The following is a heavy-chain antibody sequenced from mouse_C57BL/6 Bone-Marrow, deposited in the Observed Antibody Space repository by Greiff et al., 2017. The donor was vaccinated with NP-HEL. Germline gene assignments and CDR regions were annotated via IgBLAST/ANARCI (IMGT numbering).Heavy chain of an antibody. CDR2: ISNLAYSI. Sequence: EVKLMESGGGLVQPGGSLKLSCAASGFTFSDYGMAWVRQAPRKGPEWVAFISNLAYSIYYADTVTGRFTISRENAKNTLYLEMSSLRSEDTAMYYCARQGSSYVFYAMDYWGQGTSVTVSS. CDR3: ARQGSSYVFYAMDY. CDR1: GFTFSDYG. V-gene: IGHV5-15*01. D-gene: IGHD1-1*01. J-gene: IGHJ4*01.